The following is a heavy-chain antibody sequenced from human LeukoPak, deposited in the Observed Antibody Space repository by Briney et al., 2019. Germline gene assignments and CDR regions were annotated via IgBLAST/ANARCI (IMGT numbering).Heavy chain of an antibody. Sequence: SETLSPTCTVSGGSISGHYWSWIRQSPGKELEWIAYIYSHENTNYSPSLNGRATISEDTSKNQVSLKVRSVTTADTAVYYCARQTPYNGNHYFDYWGQGILVTVSS. CDR1: GGSISGHY. V-gene: IGHV4-4*09. CDR2: IYSHENT. D-gene: IGHD1-14*01. J-gene: IGHJ4*02. CDR3: ARQTPYNGNHYFDY.